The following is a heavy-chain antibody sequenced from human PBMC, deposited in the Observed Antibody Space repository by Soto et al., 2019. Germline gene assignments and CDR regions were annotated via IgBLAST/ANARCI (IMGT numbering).Heavy chain of an antibody. CDR2: ISSRSTTM. Sequence: GGSLRLSCAASGFTFNTYSMNWVRQAPGKGLEWVSYISSRSTTMYYADSVRGRFTISRDNAKNSLYLQMSSLRAEDTAMYYCASYNWNDVKAFDFWGQGTMVTVSS. CDR3: ASYNWNDVKAFDF. CDR1: GFTFNTYS. D-gene: IGHD1-1*01. V-gene: IGHV3-48*01. J-gene: IGHJ3*01.